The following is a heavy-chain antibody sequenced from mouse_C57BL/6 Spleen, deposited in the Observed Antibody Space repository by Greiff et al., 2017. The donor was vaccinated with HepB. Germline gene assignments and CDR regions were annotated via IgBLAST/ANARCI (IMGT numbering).Heavy chain of an antibody. D-gene: IGHD3-3*01. CDR1: GYTFTSYT. Sequence: VQLQQSGAELARPGASVKMSCKASGYTFTSYTMHWVKQRPGQGLEWIGYINPSSGYTKYNQKFKDKATLTAAKSSSTAYMQLSSLTSEDAAVYYCARAGTEGYFDVWGTGTTVTVSS. J-gene: IGHJ1*03. CDR2: INPSSGYT. CDR3: ARAGTEGYFDV. V-gene: IGHV1-4*01.